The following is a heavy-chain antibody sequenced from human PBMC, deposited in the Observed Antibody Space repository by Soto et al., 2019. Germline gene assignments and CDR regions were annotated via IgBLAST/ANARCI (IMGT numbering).Heavy chain of an antibody. V-gene: IGHV3-11*01. CDR2: ITSSGSSI. CDR3: ARDKGQLVPADGY. CDR1: GFTFSDYY. D-gene: IGHD6-6*01. Sequence: XGSLRLSCAASGFTFSDYYMSWIRQAPGKGLEWVSYITSSGSSIYYADSVKGRFTISRDNAKNSLYLQMNSLRAEDTAVYYCARDKGQLVPADGYWGQGTLVTVSS. J-gene: IGHJ4*02.